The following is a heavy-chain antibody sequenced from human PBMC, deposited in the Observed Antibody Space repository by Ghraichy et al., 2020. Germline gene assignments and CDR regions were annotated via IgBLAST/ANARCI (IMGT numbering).Heavy chain of an antibody. J-gene: IGHJ3*02. D-gene: IGHD1-26*01. Sequence: GGSLNISCEVSGFTLRDFYMSWIRQAPGKGLEWISYISDDTTRKYYADSVRGRFTVSRDNAGNSVFLQMNFLTPEDTAVYYCARRYRAFDIWGQGTVVTVSS. CDR2: ISDDTTRK. CDR3: ARRYRAFDI. CDR1: GFTLRDFY. V-gene: IGHV3-11*01.